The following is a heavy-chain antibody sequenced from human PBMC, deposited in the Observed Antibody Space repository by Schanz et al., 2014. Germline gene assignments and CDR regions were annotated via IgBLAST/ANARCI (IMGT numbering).Heavy chain of an antibody. CDR3: ARRHHFRSGPYYYYYMDV. J-gene: IGHJ6*03. CDR1: GYTFTSYG. D-gene: IGHD3-3*02. V-gene: IGHV1-18*01. Sequence: QVQLVQSGAEVKKPGASVKVSCKASGYTFTSYGISWVRQAPGQGLEWMGWITAYNGDTNYALKLQGRVTMTTDTSTGTAYMELRSLRSDDTAVYYCARRHHFRSGPYYYYYMDVWGKGTTVTVSS. CDR2: ITAYNGDT.